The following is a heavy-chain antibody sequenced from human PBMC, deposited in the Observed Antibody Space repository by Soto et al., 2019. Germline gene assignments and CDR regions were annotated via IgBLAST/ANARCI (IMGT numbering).Heavy chain of an antibody. CDR3: ALEADSGYDSVLGRFDY. CDR2: ISGSGGST. CDR1: GFTFSSYA. V-gene: IGHV3-23*01. J-gene: IGHJ4*02. Sequence: GGSLRLSCAASGFTFSSYAMSWVRQAPGKGLEWVSAISGSGGSTYYADSVKGRFTISRDNSKNTLYLQMNSLRAEDTAVYYCALEADSGYDSVLGRFDYWGQGTLVTVSS. D-gene: IGHD5-12*01.